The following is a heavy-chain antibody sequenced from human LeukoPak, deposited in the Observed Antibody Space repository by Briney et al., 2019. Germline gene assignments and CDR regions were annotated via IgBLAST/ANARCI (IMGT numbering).Heavy chain of an antibody. CDR1: GGSISSSSDY. CDR2: IYYTGNT. D-gene: IGHD3/OR15-3a*01. CDR3: ARQTGSGLFTLP. Sequence: PSETLSLTCTVSGGSISSSSDYWGWIRQPPGKGLEWIGSIYYTGNTYYNASLKSRVTISIDTSKNQISLRLTSVTATDTAMYYCARQTGSGLFTLPGGQGTLVTVSS. J-gene: IGHJ4*02. V-gene: IGHV4-39*01.